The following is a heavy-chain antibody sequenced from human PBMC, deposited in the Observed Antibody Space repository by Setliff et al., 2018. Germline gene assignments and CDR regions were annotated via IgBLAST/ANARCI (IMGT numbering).Heavy chain of an antibody. CDR2: IYYSGRT. J-gene: IGHJ3*02. V-gene: IGHV4-59*08. CDR1: GGSISTYY. D-gene: IGHD4-17*01. CDR3: ARHENDYGDYDDAFDI. Sequence: SETLSLTCTVSGGSISTYYWSWIRQPPGKGLEWIGYIYYSGRTNYNPSLRSRVTISVDTSKNQFSLKVSSVTAADTAVYYCARHENDYGDYDDAFDIWGQGTGVTVSS.